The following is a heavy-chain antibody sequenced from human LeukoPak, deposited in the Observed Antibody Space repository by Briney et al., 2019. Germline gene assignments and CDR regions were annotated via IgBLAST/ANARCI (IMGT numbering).Heavy chain of an antibody. CDR1: GYTFSSYS. D-gene: IGHD3-22*01. V-gene: IGHV3-21*01. Sequence: GGSLRLSCAASGYTFSSYSINWVRQAPGKGLEWVSSISVGSNYIYYADSVRGRFSISRDDARNSLYLQMDSLRGDDTAVYYCARLRRNSDRSGYYYYYDYWGQGTLVTVSS. CDR2: ISVGSNYI. J-gene: IGHJ4*02. CDR3: ARLRRNSDRSGYYYYYDY.